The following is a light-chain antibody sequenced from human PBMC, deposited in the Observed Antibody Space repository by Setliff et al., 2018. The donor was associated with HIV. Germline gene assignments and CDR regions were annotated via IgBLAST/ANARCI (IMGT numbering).Light chain of an antibody. J-gene: IGLJ2*01. V-gene: IGLV2-14*03. Sequence: QSVLTQPASLSGSPGQSITISCTGTTSDIGGYNFVSWYQQHPGKAPKLLIYAVTKRPSGVSARFSAFKSGNTASLTISGLQDEDEADYYCNSYTSRSTFIFGGGTKVTVL. CDR3: NSYTSRSTFI. CDR1: TSDIGGYNF. CDR2: AVT.